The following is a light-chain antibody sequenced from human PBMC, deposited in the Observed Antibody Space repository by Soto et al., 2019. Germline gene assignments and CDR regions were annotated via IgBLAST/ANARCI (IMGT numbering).Light chain of an antibody. V-gene: IGLV2-14*01. J-gene: IGLJ1*01. CDR1: TSDVGAYNY. CDR2: EVS. Sequence: QSPLTQPASVSGSPGQSITISCTGSTSDVGAYNYVSWYKHHPGQAPQLMIYEVSNRPSGVSNRFSGSKSGNTASLTISGLQADDEGDYYCSSKTSSSSPFVFGTGTKVTVL. CDR3: SSKTSSSSPFV.